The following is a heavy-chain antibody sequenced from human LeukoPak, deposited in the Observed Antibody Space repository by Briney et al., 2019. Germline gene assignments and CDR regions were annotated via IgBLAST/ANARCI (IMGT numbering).Heavy chain of an antibody. D-gene: IGHD3-10*01. Sequence: PGGSLRLSCAAPGLTFRTHWMNWVRQAPGKGLEWVVNIKPDGSETYYVDSVKGRFTVTRDNAQSSLHLQMDNLRGEDTAVYYCLAGGGYWGQGTLVTVSS. V-gene: IGHV3-7*01. CDR2: IKPDGSET. CDR3: LAGGGY. CDR1: GLTFRTHW. J-gene: IGHJ4*02.